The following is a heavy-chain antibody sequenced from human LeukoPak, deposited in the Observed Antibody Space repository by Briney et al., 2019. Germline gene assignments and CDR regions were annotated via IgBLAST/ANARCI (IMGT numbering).Heavy chain of an antibody. D-gene: IGHD6-6*01. CDR3: ARDYGPLARYGMDV. V-gene: IGHV4-31*03. J-gene: IGHJ6*02. Sequence: PSETLSLTCTVSGGSISSGGYYWSWIRQHPGKGLEWIGYIYYSGSTYYNPSLKSRVTISVDTSKNQFSLKLSSVTAADTAVYYCARDYGPLARYGMDVGGQGTTVPVSS. CDR2: IYYSGST. CDR1: GGSISSGGYY.